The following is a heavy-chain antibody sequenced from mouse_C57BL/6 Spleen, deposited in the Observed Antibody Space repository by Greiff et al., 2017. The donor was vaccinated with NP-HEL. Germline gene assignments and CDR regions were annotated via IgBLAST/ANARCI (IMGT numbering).Heavy chain of an antibody. CDR1: GFNIKDYY. D-gene: IGHD1-1*01. CDR2: IDPEDGDT. V-gene: IGHV14-1*01. CDR3: TTDGSSYGVYAMDY. J-gene: IGHJ4*01. Sequence: EVKLQESGAELVRPGASVKLSCTASGFNIKDYYMHWVKQRPEQGLEWIGRIDPEDGDTEYAPKFQGKATMTADTSSNTAYLQLSSLTSEDTAVYYCTTDGSSYGVYAMDYWGQGTSVTVSS.